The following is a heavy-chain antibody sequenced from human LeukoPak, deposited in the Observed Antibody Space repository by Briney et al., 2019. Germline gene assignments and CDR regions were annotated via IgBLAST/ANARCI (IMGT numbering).Heavy chain of an antibody. V-gene: IGHV4-59*12. CDR1: GGSISSYY. D-gene: IGHD6-13*01. CDR2: IYYSGST. CDR3: ASRIAAAGTPLDY. J-gene: IGHJ4*02. Sequence: PSETLSLTCTVSGGSISSYYWSWIRQPPGKGLEWIGYIYYSGSTNYNPSLKSRVTISVDKSKNQFSLKLSSVTAADTAVYYCASRIAAAGTPLDYWGQGTLVTVSS.